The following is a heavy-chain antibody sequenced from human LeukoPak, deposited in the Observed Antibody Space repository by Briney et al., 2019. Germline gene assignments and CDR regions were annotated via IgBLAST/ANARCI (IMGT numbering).Heavy chain of an antibody. V-gene: IGHV4-39*01. CDR2: IYYSGST. D-gene: IGHD3-10*01. CDR3: ARSLGSLRGPLR. J-gene: IGHJ4*02. CDR1: GGSISSSSYY. Sequence: SETLSLTCTVSGGSISSSSYYWGWIRQPPGKGLEWIGSIYYSGSTYYNPSLKSRVTISVDTSKNQFSLKLSSVTAADTAVYYCARSLGSLRGPLRWGQGTLVTVSS.